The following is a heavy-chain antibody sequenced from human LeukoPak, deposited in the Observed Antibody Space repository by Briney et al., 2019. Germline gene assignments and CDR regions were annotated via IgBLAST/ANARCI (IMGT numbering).Heavy chain of an antibody. CDR1: GFTFSSHA. D-gene: IGHD2-2*01. Sequence: GGSLRLSCAASGFTFSSHAMSWVRQAPGKGLEWVSTIGTSDGNTQYADSVKGRFTISRDNSESTLYMQMNSLRAEDTAVYYCARDYCRTTSCLESWGQGTLVTVSS. J-gene: IGHJ4*02. CDR3: ARDYCRTTSCLES. V-gene: IGHV3-23*01. CDR2: IGTSDGNT.